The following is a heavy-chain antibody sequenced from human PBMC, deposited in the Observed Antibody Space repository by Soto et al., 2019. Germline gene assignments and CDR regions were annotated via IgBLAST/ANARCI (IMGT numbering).Heavy chain of an antibody. D-gene: IGHD3-10*01. CDR3: ARSLWFGELH. V-gene: IGHV2-5*02. CDR1: GFSLSTTGVG. J-gene: IGHJ4*02. CDR2: IYWDNDK. Sequence: QITLKESGPTLVTPTQTLTLTCSFSGFSLSTTGVGVGWIRQSPGKALEWLAIIYWDNDKRYSPSLKSRVTITKDTSKNQVVLTVTNMDPVDTGTYYCARSLWFGELHWGQGALVTVSS.